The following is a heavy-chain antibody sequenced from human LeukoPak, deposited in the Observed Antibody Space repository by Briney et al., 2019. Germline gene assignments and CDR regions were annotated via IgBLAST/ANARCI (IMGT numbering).Heavy chain of an antibody. CDR2: IRYDGSNT. Sequence: GGSLRLSCAVSGFTFSSYGMHWVRQAPGKGLEWVAFIRYDGSNTYYAGSVKGRFTISRDNSKNTLYLQMDTLRAEDTAVYYCAKSYSSGSGSYSAGLFDYWGQGTLVTVSS. V-gene: IGHV3-30*02. D-gene: IGHD3-10*01. CDR3: AKSYSSGSGSYSAGLFDY. J-gene: IGHJ4*02. CDR1: GFTFSSYG.